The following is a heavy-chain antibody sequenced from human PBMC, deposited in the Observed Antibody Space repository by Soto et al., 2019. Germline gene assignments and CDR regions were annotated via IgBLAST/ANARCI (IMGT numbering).Heavy chain of an antibody. CDR2: ISSSSSYI. D-gene: IGHD6-13*01. J-gene: IGHJ6*03. V-gene: IGHV3-21*01. CDR1: GFTFSSYS. Sequence: GGSLRLSCAASGFTFSSYSMNWVRQAPGKGLEKVTSISSSSSYIYYAESVKGRFTISRDNAKNSLYLQMNSLRAEDTAVYYCARRGYSTSDDYYYYMDVWGKGTTVTVSS. CDR3: ARRGYSTSDDYYYYMDV.